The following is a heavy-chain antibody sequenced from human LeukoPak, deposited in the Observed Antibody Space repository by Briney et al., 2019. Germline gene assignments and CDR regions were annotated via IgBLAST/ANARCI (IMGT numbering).Heavy chain of an antibody. CDR1: GYTFASYG. J-gene: IGHJ4*02. D-gene: IGHD2-2*01. CDR2: ISTYNGNT. V-gene: IGHV1-18*01. CDR3: ARNVVAPAALTP. Sequence: ASVKVSCKASGYTFASYGISWARHAPGQGLEWMGWISTYNGNTNYAQKLQGRVTMTTDTSTSTAYIELRSLRSDDTAVYYCARNVVAPAALTPWGQGTLVTVSS.